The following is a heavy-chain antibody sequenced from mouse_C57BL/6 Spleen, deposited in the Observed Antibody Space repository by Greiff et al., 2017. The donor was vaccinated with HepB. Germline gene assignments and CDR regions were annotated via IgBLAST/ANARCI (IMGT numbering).Heavy chain of an antibody. CDR3: ARSGSSGYV. V-gene: IGHV1-64*01. Sequence: QVQLQQPGAELVKPGASVKLYCKASGYTFTSYWMHWVKQRPGHGLEWIGMIHPNSGSTNYHEKFKSKATLTVDKYSSTAYLQRSSLAYEDSAVLYCARSGSSGYVWGQGTTLTVSS. CDR1: GYTFTSYW. D-gene: IGHD3-2*02. CDR2: IHPNSGST. J-gene: IGHJ2*01.